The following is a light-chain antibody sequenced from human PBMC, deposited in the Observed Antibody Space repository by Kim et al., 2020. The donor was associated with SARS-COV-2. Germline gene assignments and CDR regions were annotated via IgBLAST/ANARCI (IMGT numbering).Light chain of an antibody. V-gene: IGKV3-20*01. CDR3: QQYFTAPLT. CDR2: RAT. J-gene: IGKJ4*01. Sequence: LSPGERATLSCRASQSVTANKLAWIQQKPGQAPRFLIYRATSRATGIPDRFSGSGSGTDFTLTISRLEPEDFAVYYCQQYFTAPLTVGGGTKLDI. CDR1: QSVTANK.